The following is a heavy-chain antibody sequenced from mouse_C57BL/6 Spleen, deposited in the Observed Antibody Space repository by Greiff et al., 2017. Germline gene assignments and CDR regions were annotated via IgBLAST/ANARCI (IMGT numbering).Heavy chain of an antibody. J-gene: IGHJ4*01. Sequence: DVHLVESGGGLVKPGGSLKLSCAASGFTFSDYGMHWVRQAPEKGLAWVAYISSGSSTIYYADTVKGRFTISRDNAKNTLFLQMTSLRSEDTAMYYCARLYYGNYVDYAMDYWGQGTSVTVSS. V-gene: IGHV5-17*01. D-gene: IGHD2-1*01. CDR2: ISSGSSTI. CDR3: ARLYYGNYVDYAMDY. CDR1: GFTFSDYG.